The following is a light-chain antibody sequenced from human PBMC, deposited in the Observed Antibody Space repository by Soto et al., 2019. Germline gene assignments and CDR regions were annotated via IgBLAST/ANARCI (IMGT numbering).Light chain of an antibody. V-gene: IGKV3-15*01. J-gene: IGKJ2*01. Sequence: EIVMTQSPATLSVSPGERATLSCRASHSVSSNLAWYQQKPGQAPRLLIYGASTRATGIPARFSGSGSGTEFTLTISSLQSEDFAVYYCQQYNDWPPRYTFGQWTKLDIK. CDR1: HSVSSN. CDR3: QQYNDWPPRYT. CDR2: GAS.